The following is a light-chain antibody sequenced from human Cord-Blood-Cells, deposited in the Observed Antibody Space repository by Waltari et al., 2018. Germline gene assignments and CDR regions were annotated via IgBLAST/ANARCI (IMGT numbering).Light chain of an antibody. CDR3: QQRSNWLT. CDR1: QSVSSY. V-gene: IGKV3-11*01. J-gene: IGKJ4*01. CDR2: DAS. Sequence: EIALTQSPATLSLSPGERATLSCRASQSVSSYLPWYQQKPGQAPRLLIDDASNRATCIPARFSGSESGTDSTLTISSLEPEDFAVYYCQQRSNWLTFGGGTKVEIK.